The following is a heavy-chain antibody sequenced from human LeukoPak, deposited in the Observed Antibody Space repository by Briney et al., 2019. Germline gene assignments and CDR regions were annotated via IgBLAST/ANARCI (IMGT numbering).Heavy chain of an antibody. V-gene: IGHV3-23*01. Sequence: GGSLRLSCAASGFTFSSYAMSWVRQAPGKGLEWVSAISGSGGSTYYADSVKGRFTISRDNSKNTLYLQMNSLRAEDTAVYYCAKATTKDEALLRYFDWLGPFDYWAREPWSPSPQ. CDR2: ISGSGGST. J-gene: IGHJ4*02. CDR3: AKATTKDEALLRYFDWLGPFDY. D-gene: IGHD3-9*01. CDR1: GFTFSSYA.